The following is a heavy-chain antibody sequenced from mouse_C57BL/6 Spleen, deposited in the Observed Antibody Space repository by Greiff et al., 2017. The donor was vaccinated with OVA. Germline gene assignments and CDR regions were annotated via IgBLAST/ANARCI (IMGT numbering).Heavy chain of an antibody. V-gene: IGHV1-63*01. CDR1: GYTFTNYW. CDR3: AKKGTHYYGSSYGVDY. J-gene: IGHJ2*01. CDR2: IYPGGGST. Sequence: QVQLQQSGAELVRPGTSVKMSCKASGYTFTNYWIGWAKQRPGHGLEWIGDIYPGGGSTNYTEKFKGKATLTADKSSSTAYMQFSSLTSEDSAIYYCAKKGTHYYGSSYGVDYWGQGTTLTVSS. D-gene: IGHD1-1*01.